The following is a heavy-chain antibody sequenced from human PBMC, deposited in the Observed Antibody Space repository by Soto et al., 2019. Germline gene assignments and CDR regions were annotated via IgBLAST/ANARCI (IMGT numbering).Heavy chain of an antibody. J-gene: IGHJ6*03. CDR2: MNPNSGNT. D-gene: IGHD1-1*01. CDR3: ARGGVETSNLILYYYYYYMDV. V-gene: IGHV1-8*01. CDR1: GYTFTSYD. Sequence: ASVKVSCKASGYTFTSYDINWVRQATGQGLEWMGWMNPNSGNTGYAQKFQGRVTMTRNTSISTAYMELSSLRSEDTAVYYCARGGVETSNLILYYYYYYMDVWGKGTTVTVSS.